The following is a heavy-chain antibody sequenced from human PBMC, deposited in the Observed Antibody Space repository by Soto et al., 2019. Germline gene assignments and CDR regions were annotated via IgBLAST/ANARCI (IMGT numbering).Heavy chain of an antibody. CDR3: ARAERAGYSYGALDY. CDR2: IYYSGST. J-gene: IGHJ4*02. D-gene: IGHD5-18*01. V-gene: IGHV4-59*01. CDR1: GGSISSYY. Sequence: SETLSLTCTVSGGSISSYYWSWIRQPPGKGLEWIGYIYYSGSTNYNPSLKSRVTISVDTSKNQFSLKLSSVTAADTAVYYCARAERAGYSYGALDYWGQGTLVTVSS.